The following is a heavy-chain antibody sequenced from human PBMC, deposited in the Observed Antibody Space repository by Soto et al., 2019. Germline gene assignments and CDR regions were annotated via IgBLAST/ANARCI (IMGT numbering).Heavy chain of an antibody. J-gene: IGHJ3*02. Sequence: EVPVLESGGGLVQPGGSLRLSFEASGFIFSSYFMTWIRQPPGKGPEWVSTITADGGTYYADSVKGRFAMSRDTSKSTLYLQMNSLGAEDTAAYYCAPHVSCSGGSCQYDAFNIRGQGTMVTVSS. CDR2: ITADGGT. D-gene: IGHD2-15*01. V-gene: IGHV3-23*01. CDR3: APHVSCSGGSCQYDAFNI. CDR1: GFIFSSYF.